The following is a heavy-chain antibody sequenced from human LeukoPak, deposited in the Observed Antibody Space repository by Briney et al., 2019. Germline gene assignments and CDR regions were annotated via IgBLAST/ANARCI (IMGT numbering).Heavy chain of an antibody. CDR2: ISSSGSTI. CDR1: GFTFSDYY. D-gene: IGHD3-3*01. CDR3: ARDKEGGYDFWSGYSSRYYGMDV. Sequence: GGSLRLSCAASGFTFSDYYMSWIRQAPGKGLEWVSYISSSGSTIYYADSVKGRFTISRDNAKNSLYLQMNSLRAEDTAVYYCARDKEGGYDFWSGYSSRYYGMDVWGQGTTVTVSS. J-gene: IGHJ6*02. V-gene: IGHV3-11*04.